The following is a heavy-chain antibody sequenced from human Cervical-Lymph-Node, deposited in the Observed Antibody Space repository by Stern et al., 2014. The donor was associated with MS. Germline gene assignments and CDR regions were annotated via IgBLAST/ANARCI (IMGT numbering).Heavy chain of an antibody. Sequence: EVQLVESGGDLVQPGGSLRLSCAASGFTFSTYSMNWVRQAPGKGLQWLSYISSSGGSIYYADSVKGRFTISRDNAKNSLYLQMNSLRAEDTAVYYCATDYASYTGWGQGTLVTVSS. CDR2: ISSSGGSI. CDR1: GFTFSTYS. CDR3: ATDYASYTG. D-gene: IGHD4/OR15-4a*01. J-gene: IGHJ4*02. V-gene: IGHV3-48*01.